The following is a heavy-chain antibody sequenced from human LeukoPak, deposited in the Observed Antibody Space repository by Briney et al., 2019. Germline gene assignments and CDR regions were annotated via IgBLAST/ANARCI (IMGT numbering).Heavy chain of an antibody. V-gene: IGHV3-23*01. CDR1: GFTFSSYA. J-gene: IGHJ4*02. D-gene: IGHD1-26*01. Sequence: GGSLRLSCAASGFTFSSYAMSCVRQAPGKGLEWVSAISGSGGSTYYADSVKGRFTISRDNSKNTLYLQMNSLRAEDTAVYYCAKDLSRWELTLFDYWGQGTLVTVSS. CDR3: AKDLSRWELTLFDY. CDR2: ISGSGGST.